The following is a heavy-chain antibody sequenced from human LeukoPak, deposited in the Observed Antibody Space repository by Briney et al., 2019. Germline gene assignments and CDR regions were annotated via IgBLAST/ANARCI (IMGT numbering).Heavy chain of an antibody. CDR3: AKGGYSNGRYYYYYMDV. CDR2: INSDGSST. D-gene: IGHD5-18*01. V-gene: IGHV3-74*01. CDR1: GFTFSSYW. J-gene: IGHJ6*03. Sequence: GGSLRLSCAASGFTFSSYWMHWVRHAPGKGLVWVSRINSDGSSTSYADSVKGRFTISRDNAKNTLYLQMNSLRAEDTAVYYCAKGGYSNGRYYYYYMDVWGEGTTVTVSS.